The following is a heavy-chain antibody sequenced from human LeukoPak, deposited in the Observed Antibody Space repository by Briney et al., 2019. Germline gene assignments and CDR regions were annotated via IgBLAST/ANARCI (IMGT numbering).Heavy chain of an antibody. CDR1: GGSISSDRYY. CDR2: INHSGST. V-gene: IGHV4-39*07. CDR3: ARRQGWTGWFDP. J-gene: IGHJ5*02. Sequence: SETLSLTCNVSGGSISSDRYYWGWIRQPPGKGLEWIGEINHSGSTNYNPSLKSRVTISVDTSKNQFSLKLSSVTAADTAVYYCARRQGWTGWFDPWGQGTLVTVSS. D-gene: IGHD6-19*01.